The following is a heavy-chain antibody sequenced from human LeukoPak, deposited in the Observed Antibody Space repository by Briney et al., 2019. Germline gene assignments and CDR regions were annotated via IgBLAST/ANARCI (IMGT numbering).Heavy chain of an antibody. J-gene: IGHJ3*02. CDR1: GGSISSGGYY. CDR3: ARARGSIVGASSFAFDI. V-gene: IGHV4-31*03. CDR2: IYYSGST. D-gene: IGHD1-26*01. Sequence: PSETPSLTCTVSGGSISSGGYYWSWIRQHPGKGLEWIGYIYYSGSTYYNPSLKSRVTISVDTSKNQFSLKLSSVTAADTAVYYCARARGSIVGASSFAFDIWGQGTMVTVSS.